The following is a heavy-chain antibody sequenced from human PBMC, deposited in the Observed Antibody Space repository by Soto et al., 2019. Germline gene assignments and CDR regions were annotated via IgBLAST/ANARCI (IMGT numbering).Heavy chain of an antibody. CDR1: GFTFSSYG. CDR2: IWYDGSNK. D-gene: IGHD3-22*01. CDR3: ARDYYYYDSLPPNWFDP. J-gene: IGHJ5*02. V-gene: IGHV3-33*01. Sequence: QPGGSLRLSCAAPGFTFSSYGMHWVRQAPGKGLEWVAVIWYDGSNKYYADSVKGRFTISRDNSKNTLYLQMNSLRAEDTAVYYCARDYYYYDSLPPNWFDPWGQGT.